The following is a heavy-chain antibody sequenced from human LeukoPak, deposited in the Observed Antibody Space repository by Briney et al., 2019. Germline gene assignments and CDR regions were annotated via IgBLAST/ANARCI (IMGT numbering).Heavy chain of an antibody. CDR2: IYSSGST. CDR1: GFTVSSNY. V-gene: IGHV3-66*01. D-gene: IGHD3-22*01. Sequence: GGSLRLSCAASGFTVSSNYMSWVRQAPGKGLEWVSVIYSSGSTYYADSVKGRFTISRDNSKNTLYLQMNSLRAEDTAVYYCARDGGDYYDSSGYYRDYWGQGTLVTVSS. J-gene: IGHJ4*02. CDR3: ARDGGDYYDSSGYYRDY.